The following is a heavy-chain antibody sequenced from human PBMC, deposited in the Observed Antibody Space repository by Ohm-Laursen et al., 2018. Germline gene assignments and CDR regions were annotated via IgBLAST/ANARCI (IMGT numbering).Heavy chain of an antibody. CDR1: GFIFSTYW. D-gene: IGHD3-9*01. Sequence: SLRLSCTASGFIFSTYWMSWVRQAPGKGLEWVANIKQDGSEKYYVDSVKGRFTISRDNAKNSLYLQMNSLRAEDTAVYYCARTLRYFDWLPTGPYGMDVWGQGTTVTVSS. J-gene: IGHJ6*02. CDR3: ARTLRYFDWLPTGPYGMDV. V-gene: IGHV3-7*01. CDR2: IKQDGSEK.